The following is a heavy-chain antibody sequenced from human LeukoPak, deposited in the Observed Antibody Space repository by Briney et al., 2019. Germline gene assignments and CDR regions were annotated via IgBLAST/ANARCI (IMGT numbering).Heavy chain of an antibody. D-gene: IGHD3-22*01. Sequence: PGGSLRLSCAASGFTFSRYWMHWVRQAPGKGLVWVSRINSDGSSTNCADSVKGRSTISRDNAKNTLYLQMNSLRVEDTAVYYCASSSGGFNWFDSWGQGTLVTVSS. CDR2: INSDGSST. CDR1: GFTFSRYW. V-gene: IGHV3-74*01. CDR3: ASSSGGFNWFDS. J-gene: IGHJ5*01.